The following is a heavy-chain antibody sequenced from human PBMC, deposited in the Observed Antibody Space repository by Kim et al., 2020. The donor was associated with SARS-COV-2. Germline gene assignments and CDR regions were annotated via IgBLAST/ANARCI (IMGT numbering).Heavy chain of an antibody. CDR3: AKQGCGAGSCYPDD. Sequence: GGSLRLSCAASGFTFSSYAMSWVRQAPGKGLDWVSAISGPSDTIYYADSVKGRFTVFRDNSKNTLYLQMNSLRVEDTAIYYCAKQGCGAGSCYPDDWGQGTLLTVSS. J-gene: IGHJ4*02. CDR1: GFTFSSYA. V-gene: IGHV3-23*01. CDR2: ISGPSDTI. D-gene: IGHD2-15*01.